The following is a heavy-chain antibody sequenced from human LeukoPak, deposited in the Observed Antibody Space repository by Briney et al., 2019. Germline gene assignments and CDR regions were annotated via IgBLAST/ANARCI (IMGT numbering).Heavy chain of an antibody. V-gene: IGHV1-18*01. CDR1: GYTFTSYG. D-gene: IGHD6-19*01. CDR3: ARNSSDWYGYMDV. Sequence: ASVKVSCKASGYTFTSYGISWVRQAPGQGLEWMGWISTYNGYANYVQKFQGRVIMTTEPSTNTAYMELRSMRSDDTAVYYCARNSSDWYGYMDVWGKGTTVTVSS. J-gene: IGHJ6*04. CDR2: ISTYNGYA.